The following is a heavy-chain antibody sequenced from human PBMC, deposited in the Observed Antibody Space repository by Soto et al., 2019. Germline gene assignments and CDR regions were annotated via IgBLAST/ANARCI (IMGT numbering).Heavy chain of an antibody. CDR3: ARAYDSSGYPFDY. CDR2: IYYSGST. D-gene: IGHD3-22*01. CDR1: GGSVSSGSYY. J-gene: IGHJ4*02. Sequence: SETLSLSCTVSGGSVSSGSYYWSWIRQPPGKGLEWIGYIYYSGSTNYNPSLKSRVTISVDTSKNQFSLKLSSVTAADMAVYYCARAYDSSGYPFDYWGQGTLVTVSS. V-gene: IGHV4-61*01.